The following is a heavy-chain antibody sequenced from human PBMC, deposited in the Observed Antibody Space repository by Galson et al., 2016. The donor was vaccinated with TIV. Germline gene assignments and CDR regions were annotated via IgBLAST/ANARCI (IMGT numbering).Heavy chain of an antibody. J-gene: IGHJ2*01. D-gene: IGHD5-18*01. CDR3: ARDRSGYTYGHESAYFYF. Sequence: SLRLSCAASGFTFSGYSMDWVRQAPGKGLEWLSYISSGRSSTIHYADSVKGRLTISRDNARNSLHLQMTSRGAEDTAEYYCARDRSGYTYGHESAYFYFWGRGTLVVVSS. CDR1: GFTFSGYS. CDR2: ISSGRSSTI. V-gene: IGHV3-48*01.